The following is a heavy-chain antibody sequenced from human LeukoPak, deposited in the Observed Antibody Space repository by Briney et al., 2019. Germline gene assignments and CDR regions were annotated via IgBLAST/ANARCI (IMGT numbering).Heavy chain of an antibody. V-gene: IGHV3-30*18. J-gene: IGHJ4*02. Sequence: PGGSLRLSCAASGFTFSSYGMHWVRQAPGKGLERVAVISYDGSNKYYADSVKGRFTISRDNSKNTLYLQMNSLRAEDTAVYYCAKDLWLELRRGSGFDYWGQGTLVTVSS. CDR3: AKDLWLELRRGSGFDY. D-gene: IGHD1-7*01. CDR1: GFTFSSYG. CDR2: ISYDGSNK.